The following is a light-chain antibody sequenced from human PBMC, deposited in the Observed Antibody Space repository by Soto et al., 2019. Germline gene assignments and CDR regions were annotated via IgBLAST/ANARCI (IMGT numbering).Light chain of an antibody. J-gene: IGKJ1*01. V-gene: IGKV3-11*01. CDR1: QSVSRN. Sequence: EIVLTQSPGTLSLSPGARATLSCRACQSVSRNFLVWYQQKPGQAPRLLIYDASNRATGIPPRFSGSGSGTDFTLTISSLEPEDFAVYYCQQCNNWPQWTFGQGTKVEIK. CDR3: QQCNNWPQWT. CDR2: DAS.